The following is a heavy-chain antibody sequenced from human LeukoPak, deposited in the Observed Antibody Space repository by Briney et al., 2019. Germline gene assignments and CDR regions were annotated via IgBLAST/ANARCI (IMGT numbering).Heavy chain of an antibody. CDR2: IYTSGST. J-gene: IGHJ6*03. V-gene: IGHV4-4*07. CDR1: GGSISSYY. Sequence: SETLSLTCTVSGGSISSYYWSWIRQPAGKGLEWIGRIYTSGSTNYNPSLKSRVTMSVDTSKNQFSLKLSSVTAADTAVYYCARSPPYDIVVVPAAIRGYYYYMDVWGKGTTVTVSS. D-gene: IGHD2-2*02. CDR3: ARSPPYDIVVVPAAIRGYYYYMDV.